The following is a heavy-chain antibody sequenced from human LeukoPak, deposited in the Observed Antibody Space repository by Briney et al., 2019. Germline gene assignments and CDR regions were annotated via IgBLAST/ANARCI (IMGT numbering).Heavy chain of an antibody. J-gene: IGHJ5*02. CDR3: ARHHITGTYWWFDP. CDR1: GFTFSDYY. CDR2: ISSSGSTI. V-gene: IGHV3-11*01. D-gene: IGHD1-20*01. Sequence: PGGSLRLSCAASGFTFSDYYMSWIRQAPGKGLEWVSYISSSGSTIYYADSVKGRFTISRDNAKNSLYLQMNSLRAEDTAVCYCARHHITGTYWWFDPWGQGTLVTVSS.